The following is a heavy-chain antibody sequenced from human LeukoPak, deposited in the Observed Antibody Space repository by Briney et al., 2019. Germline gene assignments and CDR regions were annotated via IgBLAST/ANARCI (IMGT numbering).Heavy chain of an antibody. CDR3: ARDSERPLYGSGSYDPWYNWFDP. V-gene: IGHV1-3*01. CDR2: INAGNGNT. Sequence: ASVKVSCKASGYTFTSYAMHWVRQAPGQRLEWMGWINAGNGNTKYSQKFQGRVTITRDTSASTAYMELSSLRSEDTAVYYCARDSERPLYGSGSYDPWYNWFDPWGQGTLVTVSS. D-gene: IGHD3-10*01. CDR1: GYTFTSYA. J-gene: IGHJ5*02.